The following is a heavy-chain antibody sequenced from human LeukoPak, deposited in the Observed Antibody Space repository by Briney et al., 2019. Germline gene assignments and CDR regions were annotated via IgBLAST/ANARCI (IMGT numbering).Heavy chain of an antibody. CDR2: IYYSGST. CDR1: GGSISSYY. J-gene: IGHJ6*02. D-gene: IGHD3-9*01. CDR3: ARRFYDILTGPILDV. V-gene: IGHV4-59*08. Sequence: SETLSLTCTVSGGSISSYYWGWIRQPPGKGLEWIGYIYYSGSTNYNPSLKSRVTISVDTSKNQFSLKLSSVTAADTAVYYCARRFYDILTGPILDVWGQGTTVTVSS.